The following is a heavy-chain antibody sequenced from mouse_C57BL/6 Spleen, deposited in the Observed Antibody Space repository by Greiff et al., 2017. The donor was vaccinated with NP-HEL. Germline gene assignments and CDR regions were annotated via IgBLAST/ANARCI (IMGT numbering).Heavy chain of an antibody. CDR1: GYSFTGYY. Sequence: VQLQQSGPELVKPGASVKISCKASGYSFTGYYMHWVKQSSEKSLEWIGEINPSTGGTSYNQKFKGKATLTVDKSSSTAYMQLKSLTSEDSAVYYCARLGRGAMDYWGQGTSVTVSS. V-gene: IGHV1-43*01. J-gene: IGHJ4*01. D-gene: IGHD4-1*01. CDR2: INPSTGGT. CDR3: ARLGRGAMDY.